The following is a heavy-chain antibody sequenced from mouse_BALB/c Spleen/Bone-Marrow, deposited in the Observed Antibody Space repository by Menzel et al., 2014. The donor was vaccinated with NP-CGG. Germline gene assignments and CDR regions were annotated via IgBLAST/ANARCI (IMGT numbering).Heavy chain of an antibody. D-gene: IGHD2-4*01. J-gene: IGHJ4*01. V-gene: IGHV5-17*02. CDR2: ISSGSSTI. CDR1: GFTFSSFG. Sequence: EVKLMEPGGGLVQPGGSRKVSCAASGFTFSSFGMHWVRQAPEKGLEWVAYISSGSSTIXYADTVKGRFTISRDNPKNTLFLQVTRLRSEDTAMYYCARSTMITTGYYYAMDYWGQGTSVTVSS. CDR3: ARSTMITTGYYYAMDY.